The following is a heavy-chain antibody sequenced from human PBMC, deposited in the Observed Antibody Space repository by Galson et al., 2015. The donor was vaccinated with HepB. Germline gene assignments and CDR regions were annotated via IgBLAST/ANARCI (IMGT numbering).Heavy chain of an antibody. J-gene: IGHJ4*02. CDR2: INSSGDYL. V-gene: IGHV3-21*01. CDR3: ARDLRGVVPAVMGISD. CDR1: GFIFSSYT. Sequence: SLRLSCAASGFIFSSYTLYWVRQAPGKGLEWVSRINSSGDYLHYADSVKGRFTISRDNAEKSLYLQMNNLRAEDTAVYYCARDLRGVVPAVMGISDWGQGILVTVSS. D-gene: IGHD2-2*01.